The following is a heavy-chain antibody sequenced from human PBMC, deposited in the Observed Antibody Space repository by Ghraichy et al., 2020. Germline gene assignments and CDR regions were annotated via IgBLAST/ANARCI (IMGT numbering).Heavy chain of an antibody. V-gene: IGHV3-48*02. CDR2: ISSSSSTI. CDR3: ARDRYCSSTSCSYGMDV. CDR1: GFTFSSYS. D-gene: IGHD2-2*01. J-gene: IGHJ6*02. Sequence: GSLRLSCAASGFTFSSYSMNWVRQAPGKGLEWVSYISSSSSTIYYADSVKGRFTISRDNAKNSLYLQMNSLKDEDTAVYYCARDRYCSSTSCSYGMDVWGQGTTVTVSS.